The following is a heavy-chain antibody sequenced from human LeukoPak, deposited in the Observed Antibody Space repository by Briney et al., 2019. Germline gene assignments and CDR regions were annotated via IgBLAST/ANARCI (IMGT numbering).Heavy chain of an antibody. CDR1: GYTFTSYD. CDR3: ARSEYSSSPPCYYYYMDV. V-gene: IGHV1-8*01. CDR2: MNPNSGNT. Sequence: ASVKVSCKASGYTFTSYDINWVRQATGQGLEWMGWMNPNSGNTGYAQKFQGRVTMTRNTSISTAYMELSSLRSEDTAVYYDARSEYSSSPPCYYYYMDVWGKGTTVTVSS. J-gene: IGHJ6*03. D-gene: IGHD6-6*01.